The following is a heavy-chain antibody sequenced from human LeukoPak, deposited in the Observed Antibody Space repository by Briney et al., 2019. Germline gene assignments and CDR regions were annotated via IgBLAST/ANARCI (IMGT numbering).Heavy chain of an antibody. CDR3: ARYAEATSFDN. Sequence: ASVKVSCKASGYTFTGYYIHWVRQAPGQGLEWMGWINPNSGGTYYAQKLQGRVTMTRDTSISTAYIGVTRLTSDDTAVYSCARYAEATSFDNWGQGTLVTVSS. J-gene: IGHJ4*02. CDR1: GYTFTGYY. V-gene: IGHV1-2*02. D-gene: IGHD1-14*01. CDR2: INPNSGGT.